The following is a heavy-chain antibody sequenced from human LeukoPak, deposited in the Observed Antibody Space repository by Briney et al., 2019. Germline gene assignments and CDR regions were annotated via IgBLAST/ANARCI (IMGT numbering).Heavy chain of an antibody. CDR2: LSSSSSVI. V-gene: IGHV3-48*01. CDR3: ARELVNYGDYKSYFDY. D-gene: IGHD4-17*01. CDR1: GFTFSTYA. Sequence: GGSLRLSCAASGFTFSTYAMDWVRQAPGKGLEWVSYLSSSSSVIYHADSVKGRFTISRDNAKNSLYLQMNSLRTEDTAVYYCARELVNYGDYKSYFDYWGQGTLVTVSS. J-gene: IGHJ4*02.